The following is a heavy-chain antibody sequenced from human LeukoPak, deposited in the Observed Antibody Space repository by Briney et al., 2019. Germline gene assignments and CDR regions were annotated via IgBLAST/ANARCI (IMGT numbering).Heavy chain of an antibody. D-gene: IGHD3-10*01. Sequence: GGSLRLSCAASGFTFSSYGMHWVRQAPGKGLEWVAVIWYDGSNKYYADSVKGRFTISRDNSKNTLYLQMNSLRAEDTAAYYCARDSLVDYYGSGSYYNPSYYFDYWGQGTLVTVSS. J-gene: IGHJ4*02. CDR2: IWYDGSNK. CDR1: GFTFSSYG. V-gene: IGHV3-33*01. CDR3: ARDSLVDYYGSGSYYNPSYYFDY.